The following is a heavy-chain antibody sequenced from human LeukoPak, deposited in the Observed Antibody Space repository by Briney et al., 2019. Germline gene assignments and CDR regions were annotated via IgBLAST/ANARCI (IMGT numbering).Heavy chain of an antibody. D-gene: IGHD1-14*01. V-gene: IGHV1-8*01. J-gene: IGHJ4*02. Sequence: EASVKVSCKASGYTFTSYHINWVRQATGQGLEWVGWMNPNNSDIGYAQKFQGRVTMTRNTSIGTAYMELSSLRSEDTAIYYCLRVPPGTTIYAYWGQGTLVTVSS. CDR1: GYTFTSYH. CDR3: LRVPPGTTIYAY. CDR2: MNPNNSDI.